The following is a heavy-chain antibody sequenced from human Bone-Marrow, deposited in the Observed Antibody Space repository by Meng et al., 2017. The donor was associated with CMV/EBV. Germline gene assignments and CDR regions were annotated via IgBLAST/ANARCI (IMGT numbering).Heavy chain of an antibody. CDR1: GYTFTSYY. D-gene: IGHD3-10*01. CDR2: INPSGGST. Sequence: ASVKVSCKASGYTFTSYYMHWVRQAPGQGLEWMGIINPSGGSTSYAQKFQGRVTMTRDTSTSTVYMELSRLRSDDTAVYYCARFRGVIMYYYGMDVWGQGTTVTVSS. V-gene: IGHV1-46*01. J-gene: IGHJ6*02. CDR3: ARFRGVIMYYYGMDV.